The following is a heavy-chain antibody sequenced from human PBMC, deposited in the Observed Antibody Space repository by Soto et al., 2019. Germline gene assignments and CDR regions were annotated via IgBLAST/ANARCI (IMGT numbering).Heavy chain of an antibody. CDR3: AHNMGASPPDY. CDR1: GFSLSTRGVG. V-gene: IGHV2-5*02. CDR2: IYWDDDK. D-gene: IGHD3-16*01. J-gene: IGHJ4*02. Sequence: SGPTLVNPTQTLTLTCTFSGFSLSTRGVGVGWIRQPPGKALEWLALIYWDDDKRFSPSLKSRLTITKDTSKNQVLLIMTNMDPVDTGTYYCAHNMGASPPDYRGQGTLVTVSS.